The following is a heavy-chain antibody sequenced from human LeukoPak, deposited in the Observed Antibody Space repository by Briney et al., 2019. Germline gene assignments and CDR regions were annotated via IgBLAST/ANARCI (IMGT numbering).Heavy chain of an antibody. CDR3: AKGGIAAAHLNHNDY. J-gene: IGHJ4*02. D-gene: IGHD6-13*01. CDR1: GFTFDDYA. Sequence: PGGSLRLSCAAPGFTFDDYAMQWLRQAPGKGLEWVSGISWNSGNIGHADSVKGRFTISRDIAKNSLYLQMNSPRAEGTALYFCAKGGIAAAHLNHNDYWGRGTLVTVSS. CDR2: ISWNSGNI. V-gene: IGHV3-9*01.